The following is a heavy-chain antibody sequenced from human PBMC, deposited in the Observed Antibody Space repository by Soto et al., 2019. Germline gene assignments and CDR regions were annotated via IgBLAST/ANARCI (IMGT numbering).Heavy chain of an antibody. CDR2: IYYSGST. Sequence: SETLPLTCTVSGGSISSGGYCWSWIRQHPGKGLEWIGYIYYSGSTYYNPSLKSRVTISVDTSKNQFSLKLSSVTAADTAVYYCAGSNLYCSSTSCYGGVCSGGSCYSYQHWGQGTLVTVSS. CDR1: GGSISSGGYC. CDR3: AGSNLYCSSTSCYGGVCSGGSCYSYQH. D-gene: IGHD2-2*01. J-gene: IGHJ1*01. V-gene: IGHV4-31*03.